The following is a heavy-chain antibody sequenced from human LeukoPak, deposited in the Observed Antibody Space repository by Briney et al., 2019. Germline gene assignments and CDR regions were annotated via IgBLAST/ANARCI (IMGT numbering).Heavy chain of an antibody. J-gene: IGHJ4*02. CDR1: GVTLSNAW. CDR2: IKSKTDGDTT. CDR3: TTREYSSSSSFGY. Sequence: PGGSLRLSCAASGVTLSNAWMKWVRQAPGEGREWVGRIKSKTDGDTTDYAAPVKGRFTISRDDSNNTLYLQMNSLKTEDTAVYYCTTREYSSSSSFGYWGQGTLVTVSS. D-gene: IGHD6-6*01. V-gene: IGHV3-15*07.